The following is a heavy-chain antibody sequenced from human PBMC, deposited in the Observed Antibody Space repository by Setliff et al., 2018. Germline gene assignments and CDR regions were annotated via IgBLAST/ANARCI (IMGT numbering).Heavy chain of an antibody. D-gene: IGHD3-10*01. CDR1: GLTFSSDA. CDR3: ARDGVFYAMDF. J-gene: IGHJ6*02. Sequence: GGSLRLSCAASGLTFSSDAMTWVRQTPGKGLEWVSVISSDGSSIYYADSVKGRFTISRDNSKNTLYLQMNSLRAEDTAVYYCARDGVFYAMDFWGQGTTVTVSS. CDR2: ISSDGSSI. V-gene: IGHV3-23*03.